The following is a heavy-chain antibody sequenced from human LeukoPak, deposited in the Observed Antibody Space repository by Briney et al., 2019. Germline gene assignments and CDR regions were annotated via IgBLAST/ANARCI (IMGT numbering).Heavy chain of an antibody. D-gene: IGHD2-21*01. CDR1: GFTLSSYA. V-gene: IGHV3-23*01. J-gene: IGHJ6*03. CDR2: ISGSGDST. Sequence: GGSLRLSCAASGFTLSSYAMSWVRQAPGKGLEWVSGISGSGDSTYYAVSVKGRFTISRDSSKSTLFLQMNSLRADDTAVYYCARVPLTWLVRDYYYMDVWGKGTTVTVSS. CDR3: ARVPLTWLVRDYYYMDV.